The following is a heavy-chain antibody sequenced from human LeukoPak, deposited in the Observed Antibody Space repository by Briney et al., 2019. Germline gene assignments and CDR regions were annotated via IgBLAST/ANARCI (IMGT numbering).Heavy chain of an antibody. CDR3: ARGIVGPTGDY. CDR1: GFSFSNYW. V-gene: IGHV3-74*01. D-gene: IGHD1-26*01. CDR2: INSDGTTT. J-gene: IGHJ4*02. Sequence: GGSLRLSCVVSGFSFSNYWMHWVRQAPGKGLVWVSRINSDGTTTSYAASVKGRFTISRDNAKDTLYLQMNSLKAEDTAVYYCARGIVGPTGDYWGQGTLVTVSS.